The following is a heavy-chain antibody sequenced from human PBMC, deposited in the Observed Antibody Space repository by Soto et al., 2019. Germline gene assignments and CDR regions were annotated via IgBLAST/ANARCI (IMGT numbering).Heavy chain of an antibody. V-gene: IGHV4-4*07. Sequence: SETLSLTCSVSGGSMRSYYWNWLRQPAGKGLEWIGRVYSRGDTNYNPSVKSRVTMSVDTSKNEFSLRLNSVTAADTAVYYCAGIGEDVYYGMDVWGQGTTVTVSS. CDR1: GGSMRSYY. CDR3: AGIGEDVYYGMDV. CDR2: VYSRGDT. J-gene: IGHJ6*02. D-gene: IGHD2-21*01.